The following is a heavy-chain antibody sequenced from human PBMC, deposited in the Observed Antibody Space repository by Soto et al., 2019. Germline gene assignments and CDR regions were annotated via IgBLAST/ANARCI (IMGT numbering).Heavy chain of an antibody. J-gene: IGHJ4*02. CDR2: IIPISGIA. Sequence: QVQLVQSGAEVKKPGSSVKVSCKASGGTFSSYTISWVRQAPGQGLEWMGRIIPISGIANHAQKFQGRVTITADKSTGTAYMELRSLRSEDTAVSYCANPPRYWGQGTLVTVSS. CDR3: ANPPRY. V-gene: IGHV1-69*02. CDR1: GGTFSSYT.